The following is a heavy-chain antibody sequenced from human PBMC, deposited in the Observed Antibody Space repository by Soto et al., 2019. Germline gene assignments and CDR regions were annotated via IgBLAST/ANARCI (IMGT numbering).Heavy chain of an antibody. Sequence: SETLSLTYTVSGGSISSGDYYWSWIRQPPGKGLEWIGYIYYSGSTYYNPSLKSRVTISVDTSKNQFSLKLSSVTAADTAVYYCARGHQLDYYGSGSYYNPWGQGTLVTVSS. D-gene: IGHD3-10*01. CDR3: ARGHQLDYYGSGSYYNP. V-gene: IGHV4-30-4*01. J-gene: IGHJ5*02. CDR2: IYYSGST. CDR1: GGSISSGDYY.